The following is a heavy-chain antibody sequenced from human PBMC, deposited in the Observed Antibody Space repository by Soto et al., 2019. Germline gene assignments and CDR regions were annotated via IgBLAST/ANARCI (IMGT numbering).Heavy chain of an antibody. D-gene: IGHD1-1*01. Sequence: EVQLVESGGGLVKPGGSLRLSCAASGFTFISYSMKWVRQARGKGLEWVSSISGSSAYIYYADSVKGRLSISRYNAKNSLYLQMTSLRAEDTAVYYCAVQKDAIHIWGQGTMVTVSS. V-gene: IGHV3-21*01. J-gene: IGHJ3*02. CDR2: ISGSSAYI. CDR1: GFTFISYS. CDR3: AVQKDAIHI.